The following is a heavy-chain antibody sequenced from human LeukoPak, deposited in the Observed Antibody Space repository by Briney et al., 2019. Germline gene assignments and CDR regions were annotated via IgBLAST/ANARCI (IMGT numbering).Heavy chain of an antibody. V-gene: IGHV1-18*01. CDR1: GYNFNTYL. CDR2: ISAYNGNT. CDR3: ARDSITLVRGGNWFDP. J-gene: IGHJ5*02. D-gene: IGHD3-10*01. Sequence: ASVKVSCKASGYNFNTYLINWVRQAPRQGLEWMGWISAYNGNTNYAQKLQGRVTMTTDTSTSTAYMELRSLRSDDTAVYYCARDSITLVRGGNWFDPWGQGTLVTVSS.